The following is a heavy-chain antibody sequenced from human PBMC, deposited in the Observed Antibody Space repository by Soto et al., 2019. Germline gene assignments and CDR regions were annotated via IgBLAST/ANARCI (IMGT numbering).Heavy chain of an antibody. CDR2: IIPIFGTA. CDR1: GGAFSSYA. J-gene: IGHJ4*02. Sequence: RASVKVSCKASGGAFSSYAISWVRQAPGQGLEWMGGIIPIFGTANYAQKFQGRVTITADKSTSTAYMELSSLRSEDTAVYCCARESPGGELYPLPNDYWGQGTLVTVLL. CDR3: ARESPGGELYPLPNDY. V-gene: IGHV1-69*06. D-gene: IGHD3-16*01.